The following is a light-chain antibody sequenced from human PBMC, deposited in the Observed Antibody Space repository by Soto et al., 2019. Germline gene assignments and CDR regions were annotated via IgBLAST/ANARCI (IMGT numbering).Light chain of an antibody. CDR1: SXDVGGYNY. J-gene: IGLJ2*01. CDR2: XVS. Sequence: QSALTQPAXVSGSPXXXXXISXXGTSXDVGGYNYVSWYQQHPDKAPKXXXXXVSGRPSGVSNRFSGSKSGXTASLTISGLQAEDEADYYCNSYTTRTTRVVXXGGTKVTVL. CDR3: NSYTTRTTRVV. V-gene: IGLV2-14*03.